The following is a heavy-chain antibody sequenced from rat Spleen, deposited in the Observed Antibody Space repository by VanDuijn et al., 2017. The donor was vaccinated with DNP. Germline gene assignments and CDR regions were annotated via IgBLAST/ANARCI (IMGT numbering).Heavy chain of an antibody. V-gene: IGHV5-7*01. CDR2: SNSDGSST. CDR1: GFTFSDHN. Sequence: EVQLVESGGGLVQPGRSLILSCTASGFTFSDHNMAWVRQAPKKGLEWVATSNSDGSSTYYPDPVKGRFTISRDNAKSTLYLQMNSLRSEDTATYYCTRINYGGYYYVMDVWGQGASVTVSS. CDR3: TRINYGGYYYVMDV. D-gene: IGHD1-11*01. J-gene: IGHJ4*01.